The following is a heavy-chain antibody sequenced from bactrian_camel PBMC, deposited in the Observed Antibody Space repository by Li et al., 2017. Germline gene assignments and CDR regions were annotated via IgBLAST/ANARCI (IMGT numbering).Heavy chain of an antibody. J-gene: IGHJ4*01. V-gene: IGHV3-3*01. CDR3: AADQLYGTCRDVLDFPA. D-gene: IGHD6*01. CDR1: IHTSSTSGYTYNRNC. Sequence: HVQLVESGGGSVQAGGALRLSCAASIHTSSTSGYTYNRNCMAWFRQAPGKEREGVARIATGSGNTYYADSVKGRFTISRDNRENTLYLLMNSLQPEDTAIYYCAADQLYGTCRDVLDFPARGQGTQVTV. CDR2: IATGSGNT.